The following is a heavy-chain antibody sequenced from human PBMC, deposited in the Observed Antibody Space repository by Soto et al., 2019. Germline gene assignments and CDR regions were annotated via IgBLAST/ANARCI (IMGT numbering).Heavy chain of an antibody. D-gene: IGHD6-13*01. V-gene: IGHV3-74*01. CDR2: INSDGSST. CDR3: ARVGSSWYPMEYYYMDV. J-gene: IGHJ6*03. CDR1: GFTFSSYW. Sequence: WGSLRLSCAASGFTFSSYWMHWVRQAPGKGLVWVSRINSDGSSTSYADSVKGRFTISRDNAKNTLYLQMNSLRAEDTAVYYCARVGSSWYPMEYYYMDVWGKGTTVTVSS.